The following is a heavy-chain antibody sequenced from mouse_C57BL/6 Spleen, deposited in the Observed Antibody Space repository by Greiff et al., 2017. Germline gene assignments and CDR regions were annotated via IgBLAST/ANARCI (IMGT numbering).Heavy chain of an antibody. CDR2: IWRGGST. Sequence: VHLVESGPGLVQPSQSLSITCTVSGFSLTSYGVHWVRQSPGKGLEWLGVIWRGGSTDYTAAFIARLSITKDNSKSQVFFKMNSLQADDTAIYYCAKTMGPHYYGNYQGYYAMDYWGQGTSVTVSS. D-gene: IGHD2-1*01. CDR1: GFSLTSYG. CDR3: AKTMGPHYYGNYQGYYAMDY. J-gene: IGHJ4*01. V-gene: IGHV2-5*01.